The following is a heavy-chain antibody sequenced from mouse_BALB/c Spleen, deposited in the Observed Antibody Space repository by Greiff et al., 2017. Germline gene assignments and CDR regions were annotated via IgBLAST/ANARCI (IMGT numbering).Heavy chain of an antibody. CDR1: GYSITSGYY. D-gene: IGHD1-2*01. Sequence: VQLKESGPGLVKPSQSLSLTCSVTGYSITSGYYWNWIRQFPGNKLEWMGYISYDGSNNYNPSLKNRISITRDTSKNQFFLKLNSVTTEDTATYYCARDPSYGYDYAMDYWGQGTSVTVSS. V-gene: IGHV3-6*02. CDR3: ARDPSYGYDYAMDY. J-gene: IGHJ4*01. CDR2: ISYDGSN.